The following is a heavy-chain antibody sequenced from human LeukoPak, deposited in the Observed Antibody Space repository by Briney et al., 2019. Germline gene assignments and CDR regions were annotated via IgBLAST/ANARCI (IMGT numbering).Heavy chain of an antibody. CDR2: VNHSGST. J-gene: IGHJ4*02. Sequence: SETLSLTCAVYGGSFSGYYWSWIRQPPGKGLEWIGEVNHSGSTNYNPSLKSRVTISVDTSKNQFSLKLSSVTAADTAVYYCARGDYDYVWGSYRPFDYWGQGTLVTVSS. CDR3: ARGDYDYVWGSYRPFDY. V-gene: IGHV4-34*01. CDR1: GGSFSGYY. D-gene: IGHD3-16*02.